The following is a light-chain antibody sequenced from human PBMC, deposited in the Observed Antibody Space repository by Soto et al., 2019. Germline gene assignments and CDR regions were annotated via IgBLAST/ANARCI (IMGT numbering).Light chain of an antibody. Sequence: EKVMTQSPATLSVSPGERATLSCRASQSVSSNLAWYQQKPGQAPRLLIYDSSTRATGIPARFCGSGSGTEFTLIISSLQSEDFAAYYCQHYNNWPPMYTFGQGTKLEIK. CDR1: QSVSSN. V-gene: IGKV3D-15*01. J-gene: IGKJ2*01. CDR3: QHYNNWPPMYT. CDR2: DSS.